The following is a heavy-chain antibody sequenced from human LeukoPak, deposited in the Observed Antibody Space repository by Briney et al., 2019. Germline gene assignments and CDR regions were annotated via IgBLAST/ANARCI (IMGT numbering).Heavy chain of an antibody. V-gene: IGHV1-18*01. Sequence: ASVEVSFQASGYTFTSYDINWVRPATGQGLEWMGWINAYNGNTSYPHQLQGRVTITTDASTRTAYVELTSLRSGDTAVFYCANHQGGRGGYWFDVWGQGTLVTVSS. CDR3: ANHQGGRGGYWFDV. CDR1: GYTFTSYD. CDR2: INAYNGNT. D-gene: IGHD3-22*01. J-gene: IGHJ5*02.